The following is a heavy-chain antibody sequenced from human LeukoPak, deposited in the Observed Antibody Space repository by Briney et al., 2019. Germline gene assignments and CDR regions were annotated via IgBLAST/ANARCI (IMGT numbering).Heavy chain of an antibody. V-gene: IGHV3-74*03. Sequence: GGSLRLSCAASGFTFSGAWMHWVRQAPGTGLVWVSRINNDVTTTMYAESVKGRFTLSRDNAKNTLYLQMNSLRAEDTAVYYCARVSGPGMNEYFHLWGQGTLVTVSS. J-gene: IGHJ1*01. D-gene: IGHD3-10*01. CDR3: ARVSGPGMNEYFHL. CDR2: INNDVTTT. CDR1: GFTFSGAW.